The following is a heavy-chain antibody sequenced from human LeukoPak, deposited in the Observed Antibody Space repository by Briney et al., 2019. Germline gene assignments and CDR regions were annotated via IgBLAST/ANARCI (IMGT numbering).Heavy chain of an antibody. V-gene: IGHV4-59*08. Sequence: SETLSLTCTVSGGSISSYYWSWIRQPPGKGLEWIGYIYYSGSTNYNPSLKSRVTISVDTSKNQFSLKLSSVTAADTAVYYCARARTAYYSNSPYYFDYWGQGTLVTVSS. CDR3: ARARTAYYSNSPYYFDY. CDR2: IYYSGST. J-gene: IGHJ4*02. D-gene: IGHD4-11*01. CDR1: GGSISSYY.